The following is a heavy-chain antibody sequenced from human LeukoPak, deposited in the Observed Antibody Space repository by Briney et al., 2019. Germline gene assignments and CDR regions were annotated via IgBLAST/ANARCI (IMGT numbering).Heavy chain of an antibody. V-gene: IGHV1-24*01. CDR2: FDPEDGET. J-gene: IGHJ6*02. CDR1: GYTLTELS. Sequence: ASVKDSCKVSGYTLTELSMHWVRQAPGKGREWMGRFDPEDGETIYAQKFQGRVTMTEDTSTDTAYMELSSLRSEDTAVYYCAGDWAVVVVPAAIRDYYGMDVWGQGTTVTVSS. D-gene: IGHD2-2*02. CDR3: AGDWAVVVVPAAIRDYYGMDV.